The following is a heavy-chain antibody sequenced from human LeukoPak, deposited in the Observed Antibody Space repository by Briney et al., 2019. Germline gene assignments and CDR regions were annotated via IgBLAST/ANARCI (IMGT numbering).Heavy chain of an antibody. CDR2: ISGRTGTR. CDR3: ARVAIATSPVSFQH. J-gene: IGHJ1*01. CDR1: GFTLTTYS. D-gene: IGHD6-13*01. V-gene: IGHV3-48*04. Sequence: GGSLRLSCAASGFTLTTYSMNWVRQAPGKGLEWLSYISGRTGTRYYPDSVKGRFTVSRDNANSLYLYMNSLRADDTAVYYCARVAIATSPVSFQHWGQGTLVTVSS.